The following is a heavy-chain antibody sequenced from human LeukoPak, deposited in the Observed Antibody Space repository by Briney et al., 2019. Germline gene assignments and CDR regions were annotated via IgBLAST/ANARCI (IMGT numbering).Heavy chain of an antibody. D-gene: IGHD5-24*01. V-gene: IGHV1-69*04. Sequence: GSSVKVSCKASGGTFSSYAISWVRQAPGQGLEWMGRIIPILGIANYAQKFQGRVTITADKSTSTAYMELSSLRSEDTAVYYCARVAYDQMATIDHWGQGTLVTVSS. CDR1: GGTFSSYA. CDR3: ARVAYDQMATIDH. CDR2: IIPILGIA. J-gene: IGHJ4*02.